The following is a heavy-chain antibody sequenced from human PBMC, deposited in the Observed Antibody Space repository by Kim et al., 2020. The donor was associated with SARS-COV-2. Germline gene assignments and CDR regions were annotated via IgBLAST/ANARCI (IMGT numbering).Heavy chain of an antibody. Sequence: GGSLRLSCVGSGFDFSTYTLHWVRQAPGKGLEWVAAIMDDGSVKFYADSVKGRFTISRDDSMNTLYLHMSSLRPEDTALYFCADIITIWGQGTQVIVSS. J-gene: IGHJ4*02. CDR1: GFDFSTYT. CDR3: ADIITI. D-gene: IGHD3-3*01. CDR2: IMDDGSVK. V-gene: IGHV3-30*04.